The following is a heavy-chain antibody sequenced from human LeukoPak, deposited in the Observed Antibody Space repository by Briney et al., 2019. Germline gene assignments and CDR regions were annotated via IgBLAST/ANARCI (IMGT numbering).Heavy chain of an antibody. CDR1: GYSISSNYY. V-gene: IGHV4-38-2*02. D-gene: IGHD3-3*01. CDR2: IYHSGST. CDR3: ARQRTSGSASNLRVAQIDS. J-gene: IGHJ4*02. Sequence: PSETLSLTCTVSGYSISSNYYWGWIRQPPGKGLEWIGSIYHSGSTYYNPSLKSRATISVDTSKNQISLKVSSVTAADSALYFCARQRTSGSASNLRVAQIDSWGQGTLVTVSS.